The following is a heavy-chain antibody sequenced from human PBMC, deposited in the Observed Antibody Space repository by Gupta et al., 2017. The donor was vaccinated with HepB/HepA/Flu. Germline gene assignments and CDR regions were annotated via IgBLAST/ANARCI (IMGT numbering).Heavy chain of an antibody. CDR1: GFTFSDYY. V-gene: IGHV3-11*01. Sequence: QVQLVESGGGLVKPGGSLRLSCAASGFTFSDYYMSWIRPAPGKGLEWVSYISSSGSTIYYADSVKGRFTISRDNAKNSLYLQMNSLRAEDTAVYYCARDEPPLANWKNSIIFDYWGQGTLVTVSS. D-gene: IGHD1-20*01. CDR2: ISSSGSTI. CDR3: ARDEPPLANWKNSIIFDY. J-gene: IGHJ4*02.